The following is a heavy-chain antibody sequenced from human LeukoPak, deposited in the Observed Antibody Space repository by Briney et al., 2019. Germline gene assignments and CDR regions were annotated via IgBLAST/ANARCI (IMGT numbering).Heavy chain of an antibody. CDR3: ARDRNYYDSSGYYQGWFDP. V-gene: IGHV4-59*01. Sequence: NASETLSLTCTVSGGSISSYCWSWIRQPPGKGLEWIGYIYYSGSTNYNPSLKSRVTISVDTSKNQFSLKLSSVTAADTAVYYCARDRNYYDSSGYYQGWFDPWGQGTLVTVSS. CDR1: GGSISSYC. CDR2: IYYSGST. J-gene: IGHJ5*02. D-gene: IGHD3-22*01.